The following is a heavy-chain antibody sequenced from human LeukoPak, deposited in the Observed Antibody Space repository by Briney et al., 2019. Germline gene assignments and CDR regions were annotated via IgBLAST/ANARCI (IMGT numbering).Heavy chain of an antibody. D-gene: IGHD3-22*01. V-gene: IGHV4-4*09. CDR1: GGSISSYY. Sequence: SETLSLTCTVSGGSISSYYWSWIRQPPGKGLEWIGYIYTSGSTNYNPSLKSRVTISVDTSKNQFSLKLSSVTAADTAVYYCARLSYYDRSIDYWGQGTLVTVSS. J-gene: IGHJ4*02. CDR3: ARLSYYDRSIDY. CDR2: IYTSGST.